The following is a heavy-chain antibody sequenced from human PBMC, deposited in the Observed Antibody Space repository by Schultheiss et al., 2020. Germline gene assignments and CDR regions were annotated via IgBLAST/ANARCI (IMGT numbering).Heavy chain of an antibody. CDR1: GYTFTSYG. D-gene: IGHD2-21*01. V-gene: IGHV1-18*01. CDR2: ISAYNGNT. Sequence: ASVKVSCKASGYTFTSYGISWVRQAPGQGLEWMGWISAYNGNTNYAQKLQGRVTMTTDTSTSTAYMELRSLRSDDTAVYYCARSPLPCGGDCYASNDYWGQGTLVTVSS. J-gene: IGHJ4*02. CDR3: ARSPLPCGGDCYASNDY.